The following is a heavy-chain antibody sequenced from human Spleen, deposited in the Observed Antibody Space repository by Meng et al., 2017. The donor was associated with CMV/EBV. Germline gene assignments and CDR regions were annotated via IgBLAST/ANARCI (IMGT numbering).Heavy chain of an antibody. Sequence: GESLRLSCASSGFTFSSYSMNWVRQAPGKGLEWVSSISSSSSYIYYADSVKGRFTISRDNAKNSLYLQMNSLRAEDTALYHCARSPGGYYYNWFDPWGQGTLVTVSS. CDR2: ISSSSSYI. CDR1: GFTFSSYS. CDR3: ARSPGGYYYNWFDP. V-gene: IGHV3-21*04. J-gene: IGHJ5*02. D-gene: IGHD3-10*01.